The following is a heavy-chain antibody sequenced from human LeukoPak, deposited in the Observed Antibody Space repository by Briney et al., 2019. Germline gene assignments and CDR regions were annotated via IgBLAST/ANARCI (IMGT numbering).Heavy chain of an antibody. V-gene: IGHV3-23*01. D-gene: IGHD3-10*01. CDR2: ISGSGGRT. Sequence: GGSLRLSCAASGFTFSSYAMSWVRQAPGKGLEWVSAISGSGGRTYYADSVKGRFTISRDNSKNTLYLQMNSLRAEDTAVHYCAKGGVLLWFGEFDAFDIWGQGTMVTVSS. CDR1: GFTFSSYA. CDR3: AKGGVLLWFGEFDAFDI. J-gene: IGHJ3*02.